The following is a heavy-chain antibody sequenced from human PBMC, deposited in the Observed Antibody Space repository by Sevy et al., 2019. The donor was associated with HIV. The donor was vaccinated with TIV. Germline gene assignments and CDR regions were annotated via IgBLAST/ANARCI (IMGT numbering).Heavy chain of an antibody. CDR2: ISYDGSNK. Sequence: GSLRLSCAASGFTFSSYAMHWVRQAPGKGLEWVAVISYDGSNKYYADSVKGRFTISRDNSKNTLYLQMNSLRAEDTAVYYCARDGAPWELRFYYYFDYRGQGTLVTVSS. D-gene: IGHD1-26*01. J-gene: IGHJ4*02. CDR3: ARDGAPWELRFYYYFDY. V-gene: IGHV3-30-3*01. CDR1: GFTFSSYA.